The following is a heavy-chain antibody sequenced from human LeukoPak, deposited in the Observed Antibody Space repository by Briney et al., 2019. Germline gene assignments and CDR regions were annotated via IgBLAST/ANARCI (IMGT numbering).Heavy chain of an antibody. CDR2: ISGSGGST. D-gene: IGHD2-2*01. Sequence: GGSLRLSCAASGFTFSSYAMSWDRQAPGKGLEWVSAISGSGGSTYYADSVKGRFTISRDNSKNTLYLQMNSLRAEDTAVYYCAKVGYCSSTSCYFYYYYYMDVWGKGTTVTVSS. CDR3: AKVGYCSSTSCYFYYYYYMDV. V-gene: IGHV3-23*01. CDR1: GFTFSSYA. J-gene: IGHJ6*03.